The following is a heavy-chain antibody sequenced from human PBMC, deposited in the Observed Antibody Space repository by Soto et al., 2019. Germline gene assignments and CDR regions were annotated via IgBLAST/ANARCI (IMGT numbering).Heavy chain of an antibody. V-gene: IGHV4-39*01. CDR2: IYYSGST. CDR3: ARGRGAAMVRGKYGMDV. D-gene: IGHD3-10*01. CDR1: GGSISSSSYY. Sequence: SETLSLTCTVSGGSISSSSYYWGWIRQPPGKGLEWIGSIYYSGSTYYNPSLKSRVTISVDTSKNQFSLKLSSVTAADTAVYYCARGRGAAMVRGKYGMDVWGQGTTVTVSS. J-gene: IGHJ6*02.